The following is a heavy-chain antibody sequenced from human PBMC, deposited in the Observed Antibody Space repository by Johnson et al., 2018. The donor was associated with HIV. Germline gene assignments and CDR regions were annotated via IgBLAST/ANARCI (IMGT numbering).Heavy chain of an antibody. J-gene: IGHJ3*02. CDR1: GFTFSNYG. Sequence: QVQLVESGGGVVQPGRSLRLSCAASGFTFSNYGMHWVRQSPGRGLEWVAVISYDGSNKYYADSVKGRFTISRDNSKNTLYLQMNSLRAEDTAVYYCARDRVWFGELYAFDIWGQGTMVTVSS. CDR2: ISYDGSNK. D-gene: IGHD3-10*01. V-gene: IGHV3-30*03. CDR3: ARDRVWFGELYAFDI.